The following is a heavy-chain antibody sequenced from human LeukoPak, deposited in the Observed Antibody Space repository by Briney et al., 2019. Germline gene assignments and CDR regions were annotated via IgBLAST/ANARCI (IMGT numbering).Heavy chain of an antibody. CDR2: INSDGSCT. D-gene: IGHD2-2*01. J-gene: IGHJ4*02. V-gene: IGHV3-74*01. CDR3: ARDFEYCSSTSCELDY. Sequence: GGSLRLSCAASGFTFSSYWMHWVRQAPGKGLVWVSRINSDGSCTSYADSVKGRFTISRDNAKNTLYLQMNSLRAEDTAVYYCARDFEYCSSTSCELDYWGQGTLVTVSS. CDR1: GFTFSSYW.